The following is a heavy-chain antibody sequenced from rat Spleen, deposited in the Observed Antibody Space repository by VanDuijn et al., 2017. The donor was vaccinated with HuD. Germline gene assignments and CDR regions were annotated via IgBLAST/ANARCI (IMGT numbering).Heavy chain of an antibody. J-gene: IGHJ4*01. CDR1: GFSFSDYY. Sequence: EVQVVESDGGLVQPGRSLKLSCAASGFSFSDYYMAWVRQAPTKGLEWVATISYDGSNTYYRDSVRGRFTISRDNVKSTLYLQMDSLRSEDTATYYCARLRWDVMDAWGQGASVTVSS. CDR3: ARLRWDVMDA. V-gene: IGHV5-29*01. CDR2: ISYDGSNT. D-gene: IGHD1-5*01.